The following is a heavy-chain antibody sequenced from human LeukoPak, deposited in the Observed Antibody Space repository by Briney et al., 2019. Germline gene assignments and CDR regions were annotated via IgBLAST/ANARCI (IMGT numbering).Heavy chain of an antibody. CDR3: ARGVVEMATSWGY. Sequence: SQTLSLTCTVSGGSISSGTYFWSWIRQPAGKGLEWIGRIHTSGSTNYSPSLRSRVTISVDTYKNQFSLNLSSVTAADTAVYYCARGVVEMATSWGYWGQGTLVTVSS. J-gene: IGHJ4*02. D-gene: IGHD5-24*01. CDR2: IHTSGST. V-gene: IGHV4-61*02. CDR1: GGSISSGTYF.